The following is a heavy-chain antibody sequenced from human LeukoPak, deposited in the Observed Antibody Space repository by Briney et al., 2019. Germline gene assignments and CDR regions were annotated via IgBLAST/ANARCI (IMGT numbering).Heavy chain of an antibody. CDR2: INPNTGGT. CDR3: AKDGGPSGYDYVWGSYHSDYFDY. J-gene: IGHJ4*02. Sequence: ASVKVSCKASGYTFTAYYMHWVRQAPGQGLEWMGWINPNTGGTDYAQRFQGGVTMTRDTSISTAYMELSSLISDDTAVYYCAKDGGPSGYDYVWGSYHSDYFDYWGQGTLVTVSS. D-gene: IGHD3-16*02. V-gene: IGHV1-2*02. CDR1: GYTFTAYY.